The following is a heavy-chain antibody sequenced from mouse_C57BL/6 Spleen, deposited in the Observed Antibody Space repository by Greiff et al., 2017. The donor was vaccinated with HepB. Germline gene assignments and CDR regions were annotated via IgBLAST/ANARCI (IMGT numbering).Heavy chain of an antibody. V-gene: IGHV1-55*01. CDR1: GYTFTSYW. CDR2: IYPGSGST. CDR3: SRGMYYFDY. J-gene: IGHJ2*01. Sequence: QVQLQQPGAELVKPGASVKMSCKASGYTFTSYWITWVKQRPGQGLEWIGDIYPGSGSTNYNEKFKSKATLTVDTSSSTANMQLSSLTSKDSPVYSCSRGMYYFDYWGQGTTLTVSS.